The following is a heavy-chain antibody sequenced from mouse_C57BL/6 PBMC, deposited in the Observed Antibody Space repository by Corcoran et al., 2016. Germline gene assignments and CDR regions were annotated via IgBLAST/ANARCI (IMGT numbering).Heavy chain of an antibody. Sequence: QVQLKQSGAELVRPGASVKLSCKASGYTFTDYYINWVKQRPGQGLEWIARIYPGSGNTYYNEKFKGKATLTAEKSSSTAYMQLSSLTSEDSAVYFCARLGCYYSHWYFDVWGTGTTVTVSS. CDR1: GYTFTDYY. CDR3: ARLGCYYSHWYFDV. J-gene: IGHJ1*03. CDR2: IYPGSGNT. D-gene: IGHD2-3*01. V-gene: IGHV1-76*01.